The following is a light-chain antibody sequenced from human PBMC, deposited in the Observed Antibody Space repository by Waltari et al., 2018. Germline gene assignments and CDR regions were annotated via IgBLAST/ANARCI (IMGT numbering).Light chain of an antibody. J-gene: IGKJ1*01. CDR2: GAS. V-gene: IGKV3-20*01. CDR1: QSVSSSY. Sequence: EIVLTQSPGTLSLSPGERATLSCRASQSVSSSYLAWYQQKPVQAPRLLIYGASSRATGIPDSFSGSGSGTDFTLTISRLDPEDFAVYYCQQYGSSPKTFGQGTKVEIK. CDR3: QQYGSSPKT.